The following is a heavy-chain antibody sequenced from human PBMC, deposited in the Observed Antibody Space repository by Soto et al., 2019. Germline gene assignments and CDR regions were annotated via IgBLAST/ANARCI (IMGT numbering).Heavy chain of an antibody. CDR2: IYYSGST. D-gene: IGHD3-16*01. CDR3: ARRGGYVSPVIDY. V-gene: IGHV4-39*01. Sequence: SETLSLTCTVSGGSISSSSYYWGWIRQPPGKGLEWIGSIYYSGSTYYNPSLKSRVTISVDTSKNQFSLKLSSVTAADTAVYYCARRGGYVSPVIDYWGQGTLVTVSS. CDR1: GGSISSSSYY. J-gene: IGHJ4*02.